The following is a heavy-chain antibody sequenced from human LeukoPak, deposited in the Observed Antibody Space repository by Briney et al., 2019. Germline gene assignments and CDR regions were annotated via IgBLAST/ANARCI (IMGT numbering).Heavy chain of an antibody. D-gene: IGHD6-13*01. J-gene: IGHJ4*02. CDR2: IKQDGSEK. Sequence: PGGSLRLSCAASGFTFSSYWMSWVRQAPGQGREGVANIKQDGSEKYYVDSVKGRFTISRDNAKNSLYLQMNSLRAEDTAVYYCAREGYSSSWYDRYFDYWGQGTLVTVSS. CDR3: AREGYSSSWYDRYFDY. V-gene: IGHV3-7*01. CDR1: GFTFSSYW.